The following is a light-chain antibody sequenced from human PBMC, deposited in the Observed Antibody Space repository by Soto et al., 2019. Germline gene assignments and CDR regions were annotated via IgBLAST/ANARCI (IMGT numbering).Light chain of an antibody. CDR3: CSYAGSYIYV. V-gene: IGLV2-11*01. CDR1: SSDVGGYNY. CDR2: DVT. J-gene: IGLJ1*01. Sequence: QSVLTQPRSGSGAPGQSVTISCTGTSSDVGGYNYVSWYQQHPDKAPKVMIYDVTKRPSGVPDRFSGSKSGNTASLTISGLQAEDEADYYCCSYAGSYIYVFGPGTKVTVL.